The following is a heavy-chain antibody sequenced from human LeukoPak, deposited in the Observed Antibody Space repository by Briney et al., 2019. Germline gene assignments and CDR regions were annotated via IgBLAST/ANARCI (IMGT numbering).Heavy chain of an antibody. J-gene: IGHJ4*02. CDR3: ARFGDSHADS. D-gene: IGHD3-10*01. V-gene: IGHV1-2*02. Sequence: ASVKVSWKASGYTFTGYYLHWMRQAPGQGLVWMGWINPNSGDTNYAQKFQGRVTMTSDTSISTAYMELSRLRSDDTAVYYCARFGDSHADSWGQGTLVTVSS. CDR1: GYTFTGYY. CDR2: INPNSGDT.